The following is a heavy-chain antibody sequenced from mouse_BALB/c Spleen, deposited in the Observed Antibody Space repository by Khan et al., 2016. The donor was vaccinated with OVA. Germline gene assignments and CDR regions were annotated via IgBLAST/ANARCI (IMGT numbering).Heavy chain of an antibody. J-gene: IGHJ3*01. V-gene: IGHV1-4*01. CDR3: AREGAYYRSDGWFAY. CDR1: GYTFTSYT. Sequence: QVQLKQSGAELARPGASGKMSCKASGYTFTSYTMHWVKQRPGQGLEWIGYINPSSGYTNYNQKFKDKATLTADKSSSTAYMQLSSLTSEDSAVYYCAREGAYYRSDGWFAYWGQGTLVTVSA. CDR2: INPSSGYT. D-gene: IGHD2-14*01.